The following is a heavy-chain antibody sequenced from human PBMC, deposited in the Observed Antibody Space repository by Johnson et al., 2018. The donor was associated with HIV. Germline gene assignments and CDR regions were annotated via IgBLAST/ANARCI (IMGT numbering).Heavy chain of an antibody. CDR1: GFTFNSYG. V-gene: IGHV3-33*06. J-gene: IGHJ3*02. CDR2: IWYDGSNK. Sequence: QVQLVESGGGVVQPGRSPRLSCAASGFTFNSYGMHWVRQAPGKGLEWVAVIWYDGSNKYYADSVKGRFTISRDNSKNTLYLQMNSLRAEDTAIYYCVKGMDSSSWYAFDIWGQGTMVTVSS. D-gene: IGHD6-13*01. CDR3: VKGMDSSSWYAFDI.